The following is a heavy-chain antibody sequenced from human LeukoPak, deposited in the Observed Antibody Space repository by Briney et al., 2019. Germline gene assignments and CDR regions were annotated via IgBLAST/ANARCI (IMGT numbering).Heavy chain of an antibody. Sequence: ASVKVSCKASGYTFTDYYMHWLRQAPGQGLEWMGWINANSGGTIYAQKFQGRVTLTRDTSISTAYMELTTLTSDDTAVYFCARDGVGTYDYWGQGTLVTVPS. CDR1: GYTFTDYY. D-gene: IGHD2-21*02. CDR3: ARDGVGTYDY. J-gene: IGHJ4*02. CDR2: INANSGGT. V-gene: IGHV1-2*02.